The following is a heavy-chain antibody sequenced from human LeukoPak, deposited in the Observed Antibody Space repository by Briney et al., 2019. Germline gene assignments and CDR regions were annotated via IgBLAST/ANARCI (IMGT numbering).Heavy chain of an antibody. V-gene: IGHV1-2*02. CDR3: ARGYCSSTGCYLFDY. CDR1: GYTFAGYY. Sequence: GASVKVSCKASGYTFAGYYMHWVRQAPGQGLEWMGWINPNSGGTNYAQKFQGRVTMTRDTSISTAYMELSRLRSDDTAVYYCARGYCSSTGCYLFDYWGQGTLVTVSS. J-gene: IGHJ4*02. D-gene: IGHD2-2*01. CDR2: INPNSGGT.